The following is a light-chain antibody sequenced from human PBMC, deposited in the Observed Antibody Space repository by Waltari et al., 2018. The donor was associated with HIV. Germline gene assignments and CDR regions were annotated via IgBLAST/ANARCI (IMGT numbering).Light chain of an antibody. CDR1: NIGSKT. J-gene: IGLJ3*02. Sequence: SYVLTQPPSVSLAPGMTATIPCGGTNIGSKTVNWYQQKPGQAPLLVIYYDTDRPSGIPERFSGSNFGNTATLTISRVEAGDEADYYCQVWDTSSDHMVFGGGTKLTVL. CDR2: YDT. V-gene: IGLV3-21*04. CDR3: QVWDTSSDHMV.